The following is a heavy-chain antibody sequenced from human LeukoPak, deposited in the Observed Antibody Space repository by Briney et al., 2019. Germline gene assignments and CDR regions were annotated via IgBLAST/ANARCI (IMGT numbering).Heavy chain of an antibody. V-gene: IGHV3-23*01. CDR3: AKDSPLDYDSSGYYVFDY. Sequence: PGGSLRLSCAASGFTFSSYAMSWVRQAPGKGLEWVSAISGSGGSTYYADSVKGRFTISRDNSKKTLYLQMNSLRAEDTAVYYCAKDSPLDYDSSGYYVFDYWGQGTLVTVSS. CDR1: GFTFSSYA. D-gene: IGHD3-22*01. CDR2: ISGSGGST. J-gene: IGHJ4*02.